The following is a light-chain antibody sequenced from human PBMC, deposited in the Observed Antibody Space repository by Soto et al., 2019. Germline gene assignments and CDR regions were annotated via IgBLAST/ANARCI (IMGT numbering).Light chain of an antibody. CDR3: QQYGSSPLT. J-gene: IGKJ4*01. Sequence: EIVLTQSPCTLSLSPGERATLSCRASQSVSSSYLAWYQQKPGQAPRLLIYGASSRATGIPDRFSGSGSGTDFTLTISRLEPEDFAVYYCQQYGSSPLTFGGRTKVDIK. V-gene: IGKV3-20*01. CDR2: GAS. CDR1: QSVSSSY.